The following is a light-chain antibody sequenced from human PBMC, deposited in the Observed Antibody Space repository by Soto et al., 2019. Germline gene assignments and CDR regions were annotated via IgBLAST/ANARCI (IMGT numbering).Light chain of an antibody. V-gene: IGKV2-28*01. CDR1: RNLLHSNGYYY. J-gene: IGKJ4*01. CDR3: AQGLATPFT. CDR2: LGS. Sequence: EIVLTQSPLSLPVTPGEPASISCRSSRNLLHSNGYYYLDWYLQKPGQSPQLLIYLGSNRASEVPDRFSGSGSGTDFTLTISRVEAEDVGVYFCAQGLATPFTCGGGTKVEIK.